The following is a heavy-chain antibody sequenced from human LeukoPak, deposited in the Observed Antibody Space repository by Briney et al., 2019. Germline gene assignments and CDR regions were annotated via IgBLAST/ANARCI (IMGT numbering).Heavy chain of an antibody. CDR3: ANSRGYGSGNL. J-gene: IGHJ4*02. V-gene: IGHV3-30-3*01. Sequence: GGSLRLSCAASVFTFSSYSMHWVRQAPCKGLEWVAVISYDGSNKYYADSVKGRFTISRDNSKNTLYLQMNSLRAEDTAVYFCANSRGYGSGNLWGQGTLVTVSS. CDR1: VFTFSSYS. D-gene: IGHD3-10*01. CDR2: ISYDGSNK.